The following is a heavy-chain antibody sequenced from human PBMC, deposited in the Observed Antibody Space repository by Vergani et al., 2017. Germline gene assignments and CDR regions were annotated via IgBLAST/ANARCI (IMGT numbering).Heavy chain of an antibody. CDR1: GGTFSSYA. D-gene: IGHD5-18*01. J-gene: IGHJ4*02. CDR2: IIPIFGTA. V-gene: IGHV1-69*01. CDR3: ARALGSGYSYGRKYYFDY. Sequence: QVQLVQSGAEVKKPGSSVKVSCKASGGTFSSYAISWVRQAPGQGLEWMGGIIPIFGTANYAQKCQGRATITADESTSSAYMELSSLRSEDTAVYYCARALGSGYSYGRKYYFDYWGQGTLVTVSS.